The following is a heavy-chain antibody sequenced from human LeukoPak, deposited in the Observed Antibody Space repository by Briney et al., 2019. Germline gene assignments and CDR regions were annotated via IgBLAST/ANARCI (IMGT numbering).Heavy chain of an antibody. CDR2: INNNGDRT. CDR3: ARDDPVGGWAFDI. V-gene: IGHV3-64*01. CDR1: GFTFSTYP. Sequence: GGSLRLSCAASGFTFSTYPMYWVRQAPGRGPEYVSGINNNGDRTYYAKSVKGRFTISRDNSKNTLYLQMNSLRAEDTAVYYCARDDPVGGWAFDIWGQGTRVTVSS. J-gene: IGHJ3*02. D-gene: IGHD6-19*01.